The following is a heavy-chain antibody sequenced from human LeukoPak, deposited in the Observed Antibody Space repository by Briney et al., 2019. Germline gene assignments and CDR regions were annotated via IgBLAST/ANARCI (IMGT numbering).Heavy chain of an antibody. D-gene: IGHD6-13*01. V-gene: IGHV5-51*01. Sequence: GESLKISCKDSGYSFTNYWIGWVRQMPGKGLEWMGIIHSADSNTRYSPSFQGQVTISADKSISTAYLQWSSLKASDTAMYYCARHSLAAAGSDYWGQGTLVTVSS. CDR1: GYSFTNYW. CDR3: ARHSLAAAGSDY. CDR2: IHSADSNT. J-gene: IGHJ4*02.